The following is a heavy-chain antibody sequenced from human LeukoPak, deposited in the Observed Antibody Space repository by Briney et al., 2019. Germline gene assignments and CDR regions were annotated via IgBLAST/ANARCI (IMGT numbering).Heavy chain of an antibody. D-gene: IGHD6-19*01. CDR1: GFSFSSYW. J-gene: IGHJ6*02. V-gene: IGHV3-7*03. CDR2: INPDGGER. Sequence: GGSPRLSCAASGFSFSSYWMSWVRQAPGKGLERVALINPDGGERYYVDSVKGRFTISRDNAKNSLYLQMDSLRDDDTVMYFCTRDLAAVPGPRMDVWGQGTTVTVSS. CDR3: TRDLAAVPGPRMDV.